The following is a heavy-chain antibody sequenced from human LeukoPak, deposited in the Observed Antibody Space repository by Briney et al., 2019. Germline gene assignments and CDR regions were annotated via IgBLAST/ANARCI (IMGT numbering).Heavy chain of an antibody. CDR3: ASEYNWNYGSAFDI. CDR1: GGSISSGGYY. Sequence: PSQTLSLTCTVSGGSISSGGYYWSWIRQPPGKGLEWIGYIYHSGSTYYNPSLKSRVTISVDRSKNQFSLKLSSVTAADTAVYYCASEYNWNYGSAFDIWGQGTMVTVSS. V-gene: IGHV4-30-2*01. J-gene: IGHJ3*02. D-gene: IGHD1-7*01. CDR2: IYHSGST.